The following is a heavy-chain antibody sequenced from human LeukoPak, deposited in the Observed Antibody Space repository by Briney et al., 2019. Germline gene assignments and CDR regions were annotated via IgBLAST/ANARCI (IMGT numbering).Heavy chain of an antibody. V-gene: IGHV4-4*07. J-gene: IGHJ4*02. CDR1: GGSIRSYY. CDR3: AREIPLVGATDY. D-gene: IGHD1-26*01. CDR2: IYTSGST. Sequence: SETLSLTCTVSGGSIRSYYWSWIRQPAGKGLEWIGRIYTSGSTNYNPSLKSRVTMSVDTSKNQFSLKLSSVTAADTAVYYCAREIPLVGATDYWGQGTLVTVSS.